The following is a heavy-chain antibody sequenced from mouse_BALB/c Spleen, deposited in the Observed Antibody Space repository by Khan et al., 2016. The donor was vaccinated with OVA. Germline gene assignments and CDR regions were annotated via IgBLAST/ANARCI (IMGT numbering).Heavy chain of an antibody. CDR3: ARGYFGNYEFAY. Sequence: VPLPPSGAELVKPGASVKLSCKTSGYTFTSYWIQWVKQRPGQGLGWIGQIFPGTGTTYSNENFKAKATLTVDTSSSTAYMQLSSLTSEDSAVYFCARGYFGNYEFAYWGQGTLVTVAA. V-gene: IGHV1S132*01. D-gene: IGHD2-1*01. J-gene: IGHJ3*01. CDR2: IFPGTGTT. CDR1: GYTFTSYW.